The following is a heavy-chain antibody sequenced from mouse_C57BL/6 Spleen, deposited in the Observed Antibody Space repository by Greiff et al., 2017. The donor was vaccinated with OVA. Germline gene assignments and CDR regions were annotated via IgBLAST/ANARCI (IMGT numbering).Heavy chain of an antibody. Sequence: VQLQQPGAELVRPGSSVKLSCKASGYTFTSYWMHWVKQRPIQGLEWIGNIDPSDSETHYNQKFKDKATLTVDKSSSTAYMQLSSLTSEDSAVYYCARSDYGSSWFAYWGQGTLVTVSA. V-gene: IGHV1-52*01. CDR3: ARSDYGSSWFAY. D-gene: IGHD1-1*01. J-gene: IGHJ3*01. CDR2: IDPSDSET. CDR1: GYTFTSYW.